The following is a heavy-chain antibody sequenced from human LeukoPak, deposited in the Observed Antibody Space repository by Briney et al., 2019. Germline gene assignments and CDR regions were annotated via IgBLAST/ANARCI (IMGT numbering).Heavy chain of an antibody. D-gene: IGHD6-13*01. CDR3: AKEGVAAAGKGDFGY. CDR2: ISYDGSNK. J-gene: IGHJ4*02. V-gene: IGHV3-30*18. Sequence: QPERSLRLSCAAAGFTFSSYGMHWVRQAPGKGLEWVAVISYDGSNKYYADSVKGRFTISRDDSKNTLYLQMNSLRAEDTAVYYCAKEGVAAAGKGDFGYWGQGTLVNVSS. CDR1: GFTFSSYG.